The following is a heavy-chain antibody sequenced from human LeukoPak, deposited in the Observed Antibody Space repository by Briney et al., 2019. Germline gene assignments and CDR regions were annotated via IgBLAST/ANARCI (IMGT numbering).Heavy chain of an antibody. Sequence: PGGSLRFFCAASGFPSSSYEVNWVRQAPGKGLEWVSYISSSGSTIYYADSVKGRFTISRDNAKNSLYLQMNSLRAEDTAVYYCASGSRRGELPPYWRQGTLVTVSS. CDR1: GFPSSSYE. D-gene: IGHD1-26*01. CDR3: ASGSRRGELPPY. CDR2: ISSSGSTI. V-gene: IGHV3-48*03. J-gene: IGHJ4*02.